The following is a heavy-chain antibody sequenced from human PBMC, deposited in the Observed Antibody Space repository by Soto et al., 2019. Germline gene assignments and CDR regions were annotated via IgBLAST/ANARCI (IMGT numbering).Heavy chain of an antibody. CDR2: INPIVSMS. D-gene: IGHD3-10*01. V-gene: IGHV1-69*02. J-gene: IGHJ4*02. Sequence: QVQLVQSGTEVKKPGSSVKVSCKASGDNFSFYTINWVRQAPGLGLEWVGRINPIVSMSNYAQKFQGRGSMTADNATCTAYMELRRLRSDDTVMYFCAASYGSGYRAFDYWGQGALVIVSS. CDR3: AASYGSGYRAFDY. CDR1: GDNFSFYT.